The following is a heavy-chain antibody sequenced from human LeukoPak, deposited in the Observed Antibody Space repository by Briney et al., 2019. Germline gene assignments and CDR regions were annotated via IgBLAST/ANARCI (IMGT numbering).Heavy chain of an antibody. D-gene: IGHD6-19*01. CDR2: ISGSGGST. CDR1: GFTFSSYA. CDR3: ARLTGWRFDY. V-gene: IGHV3-23*01. Sequence: GGSLRLSRAASGFTFSSYAMSWVRQAPGKGLEWVSAISGSGGSTYYADSVKGRFTISRHNSKNTLYLAINSLRPEDTAVYYCARLTGWRFDYWGQGTLVTVSS. J-gene: IGHJ4*02.